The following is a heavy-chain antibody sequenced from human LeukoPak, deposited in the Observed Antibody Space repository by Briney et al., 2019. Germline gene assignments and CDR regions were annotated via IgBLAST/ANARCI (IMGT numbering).Heavy chain of an antibody. Sequence: GGSLRLSCAASGFTFSNHAMTWVRQAPGKGLGWVSTISYNSGGTYYEDSVKGRFTISRDNSKNTLYLQMNSLRAEDTAVYYCAKDERNWNYNLASQTYDWGQGTLVTVSS. CDR3: AKDERNWNYNLASQTYD. D-gene: IGHD1-7*01. V-gene: IGHV3-23*01. CDR2: ISYNSGGT. J-gene: IGHJ4*02. CDR1: GFTFSNHA.